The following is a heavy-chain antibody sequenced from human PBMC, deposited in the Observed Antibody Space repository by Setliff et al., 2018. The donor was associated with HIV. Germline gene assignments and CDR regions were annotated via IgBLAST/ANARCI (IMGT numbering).Heavy chain of an antibody. CDR1: GDSVSSNSAA. D-gene: IGHD3-3*01. J-gene: IGHJ4*02. CDR3: ARLTIFGVVEHDY. CDR2: TYYRSKWYN. Sequence: SQTLSLTCAISGDSVSSNSAAWNWIRQSPSRGLEWLGRTYYRSKWYNDYAGSVKSRITINPDTSKNQFSLKVSSVTAADTAVYYCARLTIFGVVEHDYWGQGTLVTVS. V-gene: IGHV6-1*01.